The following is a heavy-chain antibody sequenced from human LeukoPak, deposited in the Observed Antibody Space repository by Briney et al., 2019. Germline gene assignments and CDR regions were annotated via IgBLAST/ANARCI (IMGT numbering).Heavy chain of an antibody. V-gene: IGHV3-7*05. J-gene: IGHJ3*02. CDR3: ARARSNAFDI. CDR1: GFTFSSYW. CDR2: IKQDGSEK. D-gene: IGHD5/OR15-5a*01. Sequence: GGSLRLSCAASGFTFSSYWMSWVRQAPGKGLEWVANIKQDGSEKYYVDSVKGQFTISRDNAKNSLCLQMNSLRADDTAVYYCARARSNAFDIWGQGTMVTVSS.